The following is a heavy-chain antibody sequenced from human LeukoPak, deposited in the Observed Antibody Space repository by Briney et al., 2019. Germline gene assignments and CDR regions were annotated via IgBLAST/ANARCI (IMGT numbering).Heavy chain of an antibody. D-gene: IGHD3-3*01. Sequence: ASVKVSCKVSGYTLTELSMHWVRQAPGKGLEWMGGFDPEDGETIYAQKFQGRVTMTEDTSTDTAYMELSSLRSEDTAVYYCATWFVLRFLEWPGWFDPWSQGTLVTVSS. V-gene: IGHV1-24*01. CDR1: GYTLTELS. CDR2: FDPEDGET. J-gene: IGHJ5*02. CDR3: ATWFVLRFLEWPGWFDP.